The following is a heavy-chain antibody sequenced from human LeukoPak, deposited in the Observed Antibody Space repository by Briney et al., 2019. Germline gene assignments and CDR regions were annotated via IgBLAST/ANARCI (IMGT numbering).Heavy chain of an antibody. V-gene: IGHV3-21*01. CDR2: ISSSGNSI. CDR1: GFAFSTYA. CDR3: ARGGGTCDF. Sequence: PGGSLRLSCAASGFAFSTYAMNWVRQAPGKGLEWISAISSSGNSIYYTDSLKGRFTISRDNAKNSLYLRMDDLRGEGTAVYYCARGGGTCDFWGQGTLVTVS. D-gene: IGHD2-15*01. J-gene: IGHJ4*02.